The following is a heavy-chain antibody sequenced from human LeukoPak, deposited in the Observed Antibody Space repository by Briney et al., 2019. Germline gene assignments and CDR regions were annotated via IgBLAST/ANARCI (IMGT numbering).Heavy chain of an antibody. CDR3: AKSMVLELPFYFNY. V-gene: IGHV3-23*01. CDR1: GFTFSSYA. J-gene: IGHJ4*02. D-gene: IGHD1-7*01. Sequence: QAGGSLRLSCAASGFTFSSYAMSWVRQAPGKGLEWVSAISGSGGGTYYADSVKGRFTISRDNSKNTLYLQMNSLRAEDTAVYYCAKSMVLELPFYFNYWGQGTLVTVSS. CDR2: ISGSGGGT.